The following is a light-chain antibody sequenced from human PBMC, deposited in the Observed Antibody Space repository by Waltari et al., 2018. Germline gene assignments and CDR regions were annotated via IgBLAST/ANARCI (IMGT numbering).Light chain of an antibody. CDR2: GTT. CDR3: QSYDNSLSTSVV. J-gene: IGLJ2*01. Sequence: QSVLAQPPSVSGAPGQRVTISCTGSSSNIGAGYDVHWYQKLPGKAPKLLIYGTTNRPSGVPDRFSGSKSGTSASLAIIGLQAEDEADYYCQSYDNSLSTSVVFGGGTKLTVL. V-gene: IGLV1-40*01. CDR1: SSNIGAGYD.